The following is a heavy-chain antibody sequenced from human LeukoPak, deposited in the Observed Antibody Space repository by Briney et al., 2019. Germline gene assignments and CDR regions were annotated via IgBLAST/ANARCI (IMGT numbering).Heavy chain of an antibody. D-gene: IGHD3-3*01. CDR2: INQDGSEK. V-gene: IGHV3-7*01. J-gene: IGHJ6*03. Sequence: GSLRLSCAASGFTFSSYSMNWVRQAPGKGLEWVANINQDGSEKYYVDSVKGRFTISRDNAKNSLYLQMNSLRAEDTAVYYCARDHAFSYYYYYMDVWGKGTTVTVSS. CDR1: GFTFSSYS. CDR3: ARDHAFSYYYYYMDV.